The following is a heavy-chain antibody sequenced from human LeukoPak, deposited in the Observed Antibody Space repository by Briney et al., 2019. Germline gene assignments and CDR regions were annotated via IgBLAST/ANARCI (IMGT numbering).Heavy chain of an antibody. CDR3: ARDSPLGTIFGVVIPYYFDY. D-gene: IGHD3-3*01. CDR2: IIPIFGTA. V-gene: IGHV1-69*13. CDR1: GGTFSSYA. Sequence: GASVKVSCKASGGTFSSYAISWVRQVPGQGLEWMGGIIPIFGTANYAQKFQGRVTITADEPTSTAYMELSSLRSEDTAVYYCARDSPLGTIFGVVIPYYFDYWGQGTLVTVSS. J-gene: IGHJ4*02.